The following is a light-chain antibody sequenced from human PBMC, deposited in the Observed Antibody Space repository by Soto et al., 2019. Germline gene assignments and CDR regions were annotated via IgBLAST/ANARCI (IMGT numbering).Light chain of an antibody. CDR2: GAS. CDR1: QSVSSN. J-gene: IGKJ1*01. Sequence: EIVMTQCPATLSVSPGERATLSCRASQSVSSNLAWYQQRPGQAPRLLIYGASARATGFPARFSASGSGTEFILTISSMQSEAFAVYYCQQYDNWPWTFGRGTKVDIK. CDR3: QQYDNWPWT. V-gene: IGKV3-15*01.